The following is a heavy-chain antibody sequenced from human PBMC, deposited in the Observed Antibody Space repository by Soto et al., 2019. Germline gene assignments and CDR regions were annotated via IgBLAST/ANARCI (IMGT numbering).Heavy chain of an antibody. J-gene: IGHJ6*03. CDR2: MNPNSGNT. CDR1: GYTFTSYD. Sequence: ASVKVSCKASGYTFTSYDINWVRQATGQGLEWMGWMNPNSGNTGYAQKFRGRVTMTRNTSISTAYMELSSLRSEDTAVYYCARGRDIVVVVAATHYYYYYYMDVWGKGTTVTVSS. CDR3: ARGRDIVVVVAATHYYYYYYMDV. D-gene: IGHD2-15*01. V-gene: IGHV1-8*01.